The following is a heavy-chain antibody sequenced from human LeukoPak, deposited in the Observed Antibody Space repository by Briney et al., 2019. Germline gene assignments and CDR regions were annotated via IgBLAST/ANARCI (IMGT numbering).Heavy chain of an antibody. CDR3: ARGYSGYFYY. V-gene: IGHV3-74*01. CDR2: IDGDGSST. CDR1: RFTFSSYW. D-gene: IGHD5-12*01. J-gene: IGHJ4*02. Sequence: GSLRLSCAASRFTFSSYWMQWVRQAPGKGLVWVSRIDGDGSSTNYADSVKGRFTISRDNAKNTLYLQMNSLRAEDTAVYYCARGYSGYFYYWGQGTLVTVSS.